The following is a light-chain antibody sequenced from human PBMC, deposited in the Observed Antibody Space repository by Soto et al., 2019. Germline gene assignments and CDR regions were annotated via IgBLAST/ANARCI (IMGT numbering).Light chain of an antibody. CDR2: WAS. J-gene: IGKJ1*01. V-gene: IGKV4-1*01. CDR1: QNIFYSSNNKNY. Sequence: DIVMTQSPDSQAVSLGERATINCKSSQNIFYSSNNKNYLAWFQQKPGQPPKLLIYWASTRESGVPDRFSGSGSGTDFTLTISGLQAEDVAVYYCQQYYSAPTWTFGQGTKVEIK. CDR3: QQYYSAPTWT.